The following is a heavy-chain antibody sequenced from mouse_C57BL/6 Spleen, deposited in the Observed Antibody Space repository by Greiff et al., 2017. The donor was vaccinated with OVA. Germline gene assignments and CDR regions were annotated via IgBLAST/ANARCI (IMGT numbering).Heavy chain of an antibody. V-gene: IGHV1-53*01. CDR3: ARDENYAYAMDY. D-gene: IGHD1-1*01. CDR1: GYTFTSYW. CDR2: INPSNGGT. J-gene: IGHJ4*01. Sequence: HVKQPGTELVKPGASVKLSCKASGYTFTSYWMHWVKQRPGQGLEWIGNINPSNGGTNYNEKFKSKATLTVDKSSSTAYMQLSSLTSEDSAVYYCARDENYAYAMDYWGQGTSVTVSS.